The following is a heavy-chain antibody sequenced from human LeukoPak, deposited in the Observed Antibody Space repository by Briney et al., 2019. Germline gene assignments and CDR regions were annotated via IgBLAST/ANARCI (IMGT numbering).Heavy chain of an antibody. CDR3: AGGGVVVPAAMARYYYYGMDV. CDR2: ISGSGGST. D-gene: IGHD2-2*01. Sequence: PGGSLRLSCAASGFTFSSYAMSWVRQAPGKGLEWVSAISGSGGSTYYADSVKGRFTISRDNSKNTLYLQMNSLRAEDTAVYYCAGGGVVVPAAMARYYYYGMDVWGKGTTVTVSS. V-gene: IGHV3-23*01. J-gene: IGHJ6*04. CDR1: GFTFSSYA.